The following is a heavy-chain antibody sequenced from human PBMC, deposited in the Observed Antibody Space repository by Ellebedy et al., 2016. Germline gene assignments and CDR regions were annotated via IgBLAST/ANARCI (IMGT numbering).Heavy chain of an antibody. Sequence: SETLSLXXTVSGGSVDTYYWTWIRQSPGKGLEWIGDVFYGGSTKYNRSLRSRVTISLDTAKNQFSLRLTSVAAADTAVYFCARDVSLYSSSPSFDFWGQGMLVNVSS. V-gene: IGHV4-59*02. CDR1: GGSVDTYY. J-gene: IGHJ4*02. D-gene: IGHD3-22*01. CDR2: VFYGGST. CDR3: ARDVSLYSSSPSFDF.